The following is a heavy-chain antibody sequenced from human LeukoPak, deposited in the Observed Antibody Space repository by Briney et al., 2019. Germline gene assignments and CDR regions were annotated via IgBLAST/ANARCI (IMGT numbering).Heavy chain of an antibody. CDR1: GFTVSSNY. Sequence: GGSLRLSCAASGFTVSSNYMSWVRQAPGKGLEWVSVIYSGGSTYYADSVKGRFTISRDNSKNTLYLQMNSLRAEDTAVYYCAKDPTGTAYYYGMDVWGQGTTVTVSS. CDR2: IYSGGST. D-gene: IGHD1-1*01. V-gene: IGHV3-53*01. J-gene: IGHJ6*02. CDR3: AKDPTGTAYYYGMDV.